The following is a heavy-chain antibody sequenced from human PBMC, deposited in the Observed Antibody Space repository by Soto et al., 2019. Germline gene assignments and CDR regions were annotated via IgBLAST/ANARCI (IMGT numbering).Heavy chain of an antibody. D-gene: IGHD6-19*01. CDR3: ATGDQLSAEVAGISFSF. V-gene: IGHV1-24*01. Sequence: ASVKVSCKVSGYTLRELSLHWVRQAPGKGLEWLEGYDPAEDETLYAQTLKGRSTVTEDTSAVTAYMELRGLTFDDSAVYYCATGDQLSAEVAGISFSFWGQGTRGTVSS. CDR1: GYTLRELS. CDR2: YDPAEDET. J-gene: IGHJ4*02.